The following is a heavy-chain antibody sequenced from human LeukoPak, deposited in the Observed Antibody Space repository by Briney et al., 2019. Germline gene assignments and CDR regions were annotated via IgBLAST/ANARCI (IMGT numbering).Heavy chain of an antibody. CDR3: ARTSSSGLVGGYYSDY. D-gene: IGHD6-19*01. CDR2: INSDGSST. V-gene: IGHV3-74*01. J-gene: IGHJ4*02. CDR1: GFTFSSYW. Sequence: GGSLRLSCAASGFTFSSYWMHWVRQAPGKGLVWVSRINSDGSSTSYADSVKGRFTISRDNAKNTLYLQMNSLRAEDTAVYYCARTSSSGLVGGYYSDYWGQGTLVTVSS.